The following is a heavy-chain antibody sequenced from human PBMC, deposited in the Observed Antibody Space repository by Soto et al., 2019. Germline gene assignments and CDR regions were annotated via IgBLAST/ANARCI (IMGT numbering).Heavy chain of an antibody. V-gene: IGHV1-18*01. J-gene: IGHJ6*02. CDR3: ARDIGYCSSTSCYPMFGYYYYCMDV. D-gene: IGHD2-2*01. Sequence: GFAVKVDCKASGYTFTRDGISWVRQAPGQGLEWMGWISAYNGNTNYAQKLQGRVTMTTDTSTSTAYMELRSLRSDDTAVYYCARDIGYCSSTSCYPMFGYYYYCMDVWGQGTTVTV. CDR2: ISAYNGNT. CDR1: GYTFTRDG.